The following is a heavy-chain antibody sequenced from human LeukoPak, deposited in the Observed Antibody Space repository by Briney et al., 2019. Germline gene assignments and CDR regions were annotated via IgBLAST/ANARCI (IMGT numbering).Heavy chain of an antibody. V-gene: IGHV4-59*01. J-gene: IGHJ4*02. CDR2: VYNSGST. Sequence: SETLSLTCNVSGASISSCYWSWIRQPPGEGLEWIGYVYNSGSTNYNPSLMSRVTMSVDTSKNQFSLRLSSVTAADTAVYYCARDRISSAGYDYWGQGTLVTVSS. CDR3: ARDRISSAGYDY. D-gene: IGHD6-6*01. CDR1: GASISSCY.